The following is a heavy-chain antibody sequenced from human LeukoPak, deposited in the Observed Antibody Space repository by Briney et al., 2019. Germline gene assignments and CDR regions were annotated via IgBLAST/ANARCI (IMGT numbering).Heavy chain of an antibody. V-gene: IGHV4-59*08. CDR3: ARAVSGRFDY. CDR2: IYYSGST. J-gene: IGHJ4*02. D-gene: IGHD6-19*01. CDR1: GGSMSPYH. Sequence: SETLSLTCTVSGGSMSPYHWGWIRQPPGKGLEWTGYIYYSGSTNYNPSLKSRVTISVDTSKNQFSLKLSSVTAAGTAIYYCARAVSGRFDYWGQGTLVTVSS.